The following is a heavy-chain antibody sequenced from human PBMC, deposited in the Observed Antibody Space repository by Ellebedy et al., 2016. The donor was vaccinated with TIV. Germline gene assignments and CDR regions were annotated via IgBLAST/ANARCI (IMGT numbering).Heavy chain of an antibody. V-gene: IGHV4-39*07. CDR3: ARGPLGKGSAFDI. Sequence: MPGGSLRLSCNVSVGSISSSTDYWGCIRQPPGKGLEWFGNTYYSGSTYYNLSLKSRVIISVDTYKNQFSVKLNSVTAADTAVYYCARGPLGKGSAFDIWGQGAMVTVSS. CDR2: TYYSGST. CDR1: VGSISSSTDY. J-gene: IGHJ3*02.